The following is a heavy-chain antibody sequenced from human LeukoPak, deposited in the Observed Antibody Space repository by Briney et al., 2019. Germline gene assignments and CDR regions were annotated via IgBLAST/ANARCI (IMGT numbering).Heavy chain of an antibody. Sequence: SETLSLTCTVSGVSISRYYWSWIRQPAGKELEWIGRIYSSGSTTYNPSLKSRVTMSIDTSKNQFSLKLSFVTAADTAVYYCARDSGTTGEVKFDPWGQGTLVTVSS. CDR3: ARDSGTTGEVKFDP. CDR2: IYSSGST. V-gene: IGHV4-4*07. D-gene: IGHD3-10*01. J-gene: IGHJ5*02. CDR1: GVSISRYY.